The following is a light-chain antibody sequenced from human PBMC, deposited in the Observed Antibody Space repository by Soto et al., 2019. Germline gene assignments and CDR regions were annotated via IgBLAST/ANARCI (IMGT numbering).Light chain of an antibody. CDR1: QSISNW. CDR3: QQYNSYWT. Sequence: DIQMTQSPSTLSASVGDRVTITCRASQSISNWLAWYQQKPGKAPKLLIYKASSLESGVPSRFSGSGSGTESTLTISSLQPDDFATYYCQQYNSYWTFGQGTKVEIK. J-gene: IGKJ1*01. V-gene: IGKV1-5*03. CDR2: KAS.